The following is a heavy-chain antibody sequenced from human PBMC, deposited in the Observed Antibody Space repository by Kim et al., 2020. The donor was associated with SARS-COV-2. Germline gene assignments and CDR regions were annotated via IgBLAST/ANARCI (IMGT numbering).Heavy chain of an antibody. CDR2: VYYTGRT. Sequence: SETLSLTCTVSGGSISIYYWAWLRHSPGKGLEWIGNVYYTGRTHYNPSLEGRVTISLDTPNNQFSLHLSSVTAADTAIYYCGREPSPWGQGALVTVSS. J-gene: IGHJ5*02. CDR3: GREPSP. CDR1: GGSISIYY. V-gene: IGHV4-59*13.